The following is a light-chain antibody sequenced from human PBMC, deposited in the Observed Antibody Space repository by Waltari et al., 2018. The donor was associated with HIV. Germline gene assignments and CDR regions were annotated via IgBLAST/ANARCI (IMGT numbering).Light chain of an antibody. CDR2: GAS. CDR1: QSIGSS. J-gene: IGKJ4*01. V-gene: IGKV1-12*01. Sequence: EIQMAQSPSSVTGSVGDRVTITCRTSQSIGSSLGGYQIQPGEAPKLLIFGASRLESGVPPRFVGSGSGTEFALTISSLQPEDSATYYCQQADSFPHTFGGGTKVEV. CDR3: QQADSFPHT.